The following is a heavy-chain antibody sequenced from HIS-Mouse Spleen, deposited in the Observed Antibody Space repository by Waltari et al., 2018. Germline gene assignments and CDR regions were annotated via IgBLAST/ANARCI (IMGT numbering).Heavy chain of an antibody. Sequence: QLQLQESGPGLVKPSETLSLTCTVSGGSISSSSYYWGCIRQPPGKGLEWIGSIYYSGSPYYNPALKSRVTISVDTSKNQFSLKLSSVTAADTAVYYCAREIPYSSSWYDWYFDLWGRGTLVTVSS. J-gene: IGHJ2*01. D-gene: IGHD6-13*01. CDR2: IYYSGSP. V-gene: IGHV4-39*07. CDR3: AREIPYSSSWYDWYFDL. CDR1: GGSISSSSYY.